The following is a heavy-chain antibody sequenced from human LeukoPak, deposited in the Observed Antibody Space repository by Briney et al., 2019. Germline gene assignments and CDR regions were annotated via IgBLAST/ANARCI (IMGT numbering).Heavy chain of an antibody. J-gene: IGHJ4*02. D-gene: IGHD4-23*01. CDR2: IYPGDSDT. V-gene: IGHV5-51*01. CDR1: GYSFTSYW. CDR3: SRGDSGGNSGPFYY. Sequence: GESLKISCKGSGYSFTSYWIGWARQMPGKGLEWMGIIYPGDSDTRYSSSFQGQVTISADKSTSTAYLQWSSLKASYTAMYYSSRGDSGGNSGPFYYWGQGTLVTVSS.